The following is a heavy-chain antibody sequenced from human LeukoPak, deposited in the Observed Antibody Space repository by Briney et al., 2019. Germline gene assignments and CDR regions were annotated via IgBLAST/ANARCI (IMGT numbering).Heavy chain of an antibody. CDR1: GYTFTSYA. D-gene: IGHD2-2*01. V-gene: IGHV1-3*01. CDR3: AILRGSTSWPYYFDY. J-gene: IGHJ4*02. Sequence: GASVKVSCKASGYTFTSYAMHWVRQAPGQRLEWMGWINAGNGNTKYSQKFQGRVTITRDTSASTAYMELSSLRSEDTAVYYCAILRGSTSWPYYFDYWGQGTLVTVSS. CDR2: INAGNGNT.